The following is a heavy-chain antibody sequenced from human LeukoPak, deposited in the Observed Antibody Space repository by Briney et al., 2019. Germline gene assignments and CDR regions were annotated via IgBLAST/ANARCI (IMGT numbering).Heavy chain of an antibody. J-gene: IGHJ3*02. Sequence: PSETLSLTCTVSGGSISSSSYSWGWIRQPPGKGLEWIGRIYYSGSTYYNPSLKSRVTISVDTSKNQFSLKLSSVTAADTAVYYCARRTRGYSYGWGGAFDIWGQGTMVTVSS. CDR2: IYYSGST. CDR1: GGSISSSSYS. CDR3: ARRTRGYSYGWGGAFDI. D-gene: IGHD5-18*01. V-gene: IGHV4-39*01.